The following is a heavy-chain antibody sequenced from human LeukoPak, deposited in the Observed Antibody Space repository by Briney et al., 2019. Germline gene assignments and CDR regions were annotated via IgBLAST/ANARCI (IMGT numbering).Heavy chain of an antibody. J-gene: IGHJ2*01. D-gene: IGHD3-16*01. CDR3: ARESLVAADFDL. CDR2: IYQSGST. CDR1: GYSISSGYY. Sequence: SETLSLTCAVSGYSISSGYYWDWIRQPPGKGLEWIGGIYQSGSTYYNPSLESRVTISVDTSKNQFSLKLSSVTAADTAVYYCARESLVAADFDLWGRGTLVTVSS. V-gene: IGHV4-38-2*02.